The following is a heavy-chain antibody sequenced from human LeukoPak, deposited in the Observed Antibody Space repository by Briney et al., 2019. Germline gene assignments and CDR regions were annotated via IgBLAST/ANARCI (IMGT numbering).Heavy chain of an antibody. D-gene: IGHD1-26*01. J-gene: IGHJ6*02. CDR3: AKDIDGSYSGYYYYYGMDV. Sequence: GGSLRLSCAASGFTFDDYAMHWVRQAPGKGLEWVSGISWNSGSIGYADSVKGRFTISRDNAKNSLYLQMNSLRAEDTALYYCAKDIDGSYSGYYYYYGMDVWGQGTTVTVSS. CDR1: GFTFDDYA. CDR2: ISWNSGSI. V-gene: IGHV3-9*01.